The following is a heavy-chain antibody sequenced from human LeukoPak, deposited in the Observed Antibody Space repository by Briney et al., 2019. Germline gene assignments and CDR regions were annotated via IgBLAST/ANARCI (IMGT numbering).Heavy chain of an antibody. Sequence: GGSLRLSCAASGFTFRSYGMHWVRQAPGKGLEWVAVIWYDGSNKYYADSVKGRFTISRDNSKNTLYLQMNSLRAEDTAVYYCARGPYSSSWYPYYFDYWGQGTLVTVSS. V-gene: IGHV3-33*01. CDR3: ARGPYSSSWYPYYFDY. J-gene: IGHJ4*02. D-gene: IGHD6-13*01. CDR1: GFTFRSYG. CDR2: IWYDGSNK.